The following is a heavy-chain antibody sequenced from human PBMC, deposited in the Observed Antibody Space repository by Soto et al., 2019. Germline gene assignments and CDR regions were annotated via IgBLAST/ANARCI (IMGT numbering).Heavy chain of an antibody. CDR2: IYYSGST. Sequence: PSETLSLTCTVSGDSISSYYWSWVRQPPGKGLEWIGYIYYSGSTNYNPSLKSRVTISVDTSKNQFSLKLSSVTAADTAVYYCARYSISSALFDYWGQGTLVTVSS. J-gene: IGHJ4*02. D-gene: IGHD6-6*01. CDR1: GDSISSYY. V-gene: IGHV4-59*01. CDR3: ARYSISSALFDY.